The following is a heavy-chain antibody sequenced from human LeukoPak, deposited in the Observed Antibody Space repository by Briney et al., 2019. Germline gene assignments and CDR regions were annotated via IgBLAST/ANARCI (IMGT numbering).Heavy chain of an antibody. CDR2: INTKSGGT. CDR3: ARGESVRGYSYGYDY. J-gene: IGHJ4*02. V-gene: IGHV1-2*02. Sequence: ASVKVSCKASGYTFSEYYMHWVRQAPGQGLEWMGWINTKSGGTNFAQKFQGRVTMTRDTSISTAYMELSRLRSDDTAVYYCARGESVRGYSYGYDYWGQGTLVTVSS. CDR1: GYTFSEYY. D-gene: IGHD5-18*01.